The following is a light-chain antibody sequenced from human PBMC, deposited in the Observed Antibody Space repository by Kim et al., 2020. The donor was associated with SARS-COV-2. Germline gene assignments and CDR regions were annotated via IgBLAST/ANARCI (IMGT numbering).Light chain of an antibody. CDR2: SAS. J-gene: IGKJ4*01. CDR1: QSVTNN. V-gene: IGKV3-15*01. CDR3: QHHYNWPLS. Sequence: SVSPGERATLSCRASQSVTNNLAWYQQKPGQGPRLLIYSASTRATGVPARFSGSGSGTDFTLSISSLQSEDSAVYYCQHHYNWPLSFGGGTKVEI.